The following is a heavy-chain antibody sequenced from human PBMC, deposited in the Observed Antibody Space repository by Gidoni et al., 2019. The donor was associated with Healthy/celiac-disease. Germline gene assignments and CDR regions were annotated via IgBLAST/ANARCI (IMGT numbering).Heavy chain of an antibody. J-gene: IGHJ2*01. CDR1: GGSIRSYY. CDR2: INTGGST. D-gene: IGHD4-17*01. Sequence: QVQLQESGPGLVKPSETLSLTCTVSGGSIRSYYWSWIRPPAGKGLEWIGRINTGGSTNYNPSLKSRLTMSVDTSKNQFSLKLSSVTAADTAVYYCAKEVDGLTTVIRYWYFDLWGRGTLVTVSS. CDR3: AKEVDGLTTVIRYWYFDL. V-gene: IGHV4-4*07.